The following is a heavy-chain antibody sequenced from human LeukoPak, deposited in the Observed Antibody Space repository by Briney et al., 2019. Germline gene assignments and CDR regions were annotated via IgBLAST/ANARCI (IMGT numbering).Heavy chain of an antibody. V-gene: IGHV1-69*04. Sequence: SVKVSCKASGGTFSSYAISWVRQAPGQGLEWMGRIIPILGIANYAQKFQGRVTITADKSTSTAYMELSSLRSEDTAVYYCASDFRANSGSYSMNWFDPWGQGTLVTVSS. D-gene: IGHD1-26*01. CDR1: GGTFSSYA. CDR3: ASDFRANSGSYSMNWFDP. CDR2: IIPILGIA. J-gene: IGHJ5*02.